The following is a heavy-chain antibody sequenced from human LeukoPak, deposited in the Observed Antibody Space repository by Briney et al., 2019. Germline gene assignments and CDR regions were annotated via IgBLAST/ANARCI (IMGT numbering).Heavy chain of an antibody. V-gene: IGHV3-30-3*01. CDR1: GFTFSSYA. J-gene: IGHJ4*02. D-gene: IGHD2-15*01. Sequence: GGSLRLSCAASGFTFSSYAMHWVRQAPGKGLEWVAVISYDGSNKYYADSVKGRFTISRDNSKNTLYLQMNSLRAEDTAVYYCARDRGGPSRYFDYWGQGTLVTVSS. CDR3: ARDRGGPSRYFDY. CDR2: ISYDGSNK.